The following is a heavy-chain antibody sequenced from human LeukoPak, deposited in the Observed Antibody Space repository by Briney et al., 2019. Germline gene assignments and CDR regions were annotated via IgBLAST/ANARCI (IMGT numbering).Heavy chain of an antibody. V-gene: IGHV1-18*04. CDR1: GYTFTIYG. D-gene: IGHD5-12*01. Sequence: ASVKVSFKASGYTFTIYGISWVRQAPGQGLEWMGWISAYNGNTNYTQNLQGRVTMTTDTSTSTAYMELRSLRSDDTAVYYCARAPLASGYADYWGQGTLVTVS. CDR3: ARAPLASGYADY. CDR2: ISAYNGNT. J-gene: IGHJ4*02.